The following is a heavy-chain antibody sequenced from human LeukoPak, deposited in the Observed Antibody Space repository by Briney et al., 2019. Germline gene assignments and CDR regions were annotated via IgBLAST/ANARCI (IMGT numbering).Heavy chain of an antibody. CDR1: GFTFDNYA. Sequence: GKSLRLSCAASGFTFDNYAMRWVRHPPGKGLEWVSGISWNSGSTGYADSVKGRFTISRDNAKNSLYLQMNSLRAEDTALYYCAKGEYSSSSSQFQHWGQGTLVTVSS. V-gene: IGHV3-9*01. J-gene: IGHJ1*01. D-gene: IGHD6-6*01. CDR3: AKGEYSSSSSQFQH. CDR2: ISWNSGST.